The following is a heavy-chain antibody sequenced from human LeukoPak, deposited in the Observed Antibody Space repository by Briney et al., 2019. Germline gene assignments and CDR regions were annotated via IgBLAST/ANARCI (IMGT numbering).Heavy chain of an antibody. D-gene: IGHD3-22*01. CDR1: GFTSSSYA. CDR2: ISGSGGST. V-gene: IGHV3-23*01. Sequence: GGSLRLSCAASGFTSSSYAMSWVRQAPGKGLEWVSAISGSGGSTYYADSVKGRFTISRDNSKNTLYLQMNSLRAEDTAVYYCAKDGNHDYYDSSGFQHWGQGTLVTVSS. J-gene: IGHJ1*01. CDR3: AKDGNHDYYDSSGFQH.